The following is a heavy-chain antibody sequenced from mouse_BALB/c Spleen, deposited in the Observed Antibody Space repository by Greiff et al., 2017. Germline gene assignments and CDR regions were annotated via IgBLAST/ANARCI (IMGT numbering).Heavy chain of an antibody. CDR1: GYTFTSYW. J-gene: IGHJ4*01. Sequence: DLVKPGASVKLSCKASGYTFTSYWINWIKQRPGQGLEWIGRIAPGSGSTYYNEMFKGKATLTVDTSSSTAYIQLSSLSSEDSAVYFCAREDSSGRDYYAMDYWGQGTSVTVSS. V-gene: IGHV1S41*01. CDR3: AREDSSGRDYYAMDY. CDR2: IAPGSGST. D-gene: IGHD3-2*01.